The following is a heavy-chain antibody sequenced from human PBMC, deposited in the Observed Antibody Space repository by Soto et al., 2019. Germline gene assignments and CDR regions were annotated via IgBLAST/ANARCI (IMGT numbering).Heavy chain of an antibody. V-gene: IGHV3-48*01. Sequence: EVQLVESGGGLVQPGGSLRLSCATSGFILSDGAMNWVRQAPGKGLEWVAYISSSSSVIDYADAVKGRFTVSRDNARNXXYLQMXSLRAEDTAVYYCARDLSWGSNWYYYMDVWGKGTTVTVSS. CDR3: ARDLSWGSNWYYYMDV. J-gene: IGHJ6*03. CDR2: ISSSSSVI. CDR1: GFILSDGA. D-gene: IGHD7-27*01.